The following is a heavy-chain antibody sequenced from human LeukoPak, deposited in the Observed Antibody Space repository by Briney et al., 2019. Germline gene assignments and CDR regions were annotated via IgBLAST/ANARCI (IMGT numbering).Heavy chain of an antibody. Sequence: PGASVKVSCKASGGTLNSYVISWVRQAPGQGREWRGGIIPIAGTTNYAQKFQGRVTITADKSPSTACLEPSSPRSEDTAVYYCARTFEGYYMDVWGKGTTVTISS. J-gene: IGHJ6*03. D-gene: IGHD3-9*01. CDR2: IIPIAGTT. CDR1: GGTLNSYV. CDR3: ARTFEGYYMDV. V-gene: IGHV1-69*06.